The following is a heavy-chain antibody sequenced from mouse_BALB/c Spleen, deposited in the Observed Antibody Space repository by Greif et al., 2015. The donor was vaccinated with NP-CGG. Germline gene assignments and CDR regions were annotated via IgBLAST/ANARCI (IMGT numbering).Heavy chain of an antibody. V-gene: IGHV1-14*01. D-gene: IGHD2-4*01. J-gene: IGHJ3*01. Sequence: VQLQHSGPELVKPGASVKMSCKASGYTFTSYVMHWVKQEPGQGLEWIGYINPYNDGTKYNEKFKGKATLTSDKSSSTAYMELSSLTSEDSAVYYCARGRNYYDYDVSFAYWGQGTLVTVSA. CDR3: ARGRNYYDYDVSFAY. CDR1: GYTFTSYV. CDR2: INPYNDGT.